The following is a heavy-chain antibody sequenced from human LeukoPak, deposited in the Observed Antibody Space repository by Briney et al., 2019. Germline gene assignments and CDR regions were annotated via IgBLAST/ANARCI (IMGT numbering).Heavy chain of an antibody. V-gene: IGHV3-21*01. Sequence: GGSLRLSCGASGFTFSSYSMNWVRQAPGKGLEWVSSISSSSSYIYYADSVKGRFTISRDNAKNSLYLQMNSLRAEDTAVYYCARDGGYSYGYPLDYWGQGTLVTVSS. CDR3: ARDGGYSYGYPLDY. J-gene: IGHJ4*02. D-gene: IGHD5-18*01. CDR1: GFTFSSYS. CDR2: ISSSSSYI.